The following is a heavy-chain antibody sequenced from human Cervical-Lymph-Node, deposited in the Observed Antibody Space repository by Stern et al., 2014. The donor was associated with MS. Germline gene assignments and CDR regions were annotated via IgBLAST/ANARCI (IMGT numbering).Heavy chain of an antibody. CDR3: ARGSIAGATQNWLDA. D-gene: IGHD1-26*01. V-gene: IGHV5-51*01. J-gene: IGHJ5*02. CDR1: GYTVTNHW. CDR2: IYPGDSDP. Sequence: EVQLVESGAVVKKPGESLKISCQGSGYTVTNHWIAWVRQMPGKGLEWMGIIYPGDSDPRYSPAVRGQVTISADKSISTAYLRWSSLKASDTAMYYCARGSIAGATQNWLDAWGQGTLVTVSS.